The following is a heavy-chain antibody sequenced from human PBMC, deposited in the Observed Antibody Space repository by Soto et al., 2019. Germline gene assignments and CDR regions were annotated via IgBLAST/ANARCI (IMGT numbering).Heavy chain of an antibody. V-gene: IGHV3-23*01. J-gene: IGHJ4*02. D-gene: IGHD2-2*01. Sequence: GRSLRLSCAASGFTFSSYAMSWVRQAPGKGLEWVSAISGSGGSTYYADSVKGRFTISRDNSKNTLYLQMNSLRAEDTAVYYCAKNIRSTSWYYFDYWGQGTLVTVSS. CDR1: GFTFSSYA. CDR3: AKNIRSTSWYYFDY. CDR2: ISGSGGST.